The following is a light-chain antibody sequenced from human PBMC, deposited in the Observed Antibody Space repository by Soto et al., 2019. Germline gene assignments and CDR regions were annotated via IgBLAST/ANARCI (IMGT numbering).Light chain of an antibody. CDR3: QQYNGHSTWT. CDR1: QDINKW. Sequence: DIQITQSPSTLSASVGDRVTITCRASQDINKWLAWYQQKPGTAPKVLIWDASSLQRGVPSRFSGSGFGTEFTLTISRLQPDDFAAYYCQQYNGHSTWTLGQGTKVDIK. CDR2: DAS. J-gene: IGKJ1*01. V-gene: IGKV1-5*01.